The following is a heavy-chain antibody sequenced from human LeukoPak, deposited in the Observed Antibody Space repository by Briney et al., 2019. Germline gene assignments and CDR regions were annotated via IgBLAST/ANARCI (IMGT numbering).Heavy chain of an antibody. J-gene: IGHJ5*02. Sequence: SETLSLTCTVSGGSISTHVSGDSSVYYWTWIRQHPGKGLEFIGSIYYSGSTYYNPSLKSRLTISVDLPENQFSLKLSSVTAADTAVYYCARLEQTSWFDPWGPGTLVIVSS. CDR2: IYYSGST. V-gene: IGHV4-31*03. CDR1: GGSISTHVSGDSSVYY. D-gene: IGHD1/OR15-1a*01. CDR3: ARLEQTSWFDP.